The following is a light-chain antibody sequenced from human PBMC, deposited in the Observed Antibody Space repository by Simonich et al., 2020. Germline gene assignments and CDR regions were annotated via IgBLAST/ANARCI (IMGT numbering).Light chain of an antibody. Sequence: EIVLTQSPATLSLSLGERATLSCRASQSVSRYLAWYQQKPGQAPRLLIYGASSRATGIPDRCSGSGSGTDFTLTISRLEPEDFAVYYCQQYGSSLFTFGPGTKVDIK. V-gene: IGKV3-20*01. CDR1: QSVSRY. CDR2: GAS. J-gene: IGKJ3*01. CDR3: QQYGSSLFT.